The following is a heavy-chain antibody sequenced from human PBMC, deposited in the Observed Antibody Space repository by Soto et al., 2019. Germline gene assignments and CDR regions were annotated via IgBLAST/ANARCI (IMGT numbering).Heavy chain of an antibody. CDR2: IIPIFGTA. CDR3: ARFLRFLEWLPIYYYYGMDV. CDR1: GGTFSSYA. Sequence: QVQLVQSGAEVKKPGSSVKVSCKASGGTFSSYAISWVRQAPGQGLEWMGGIIPIFGTANYAQKFQGRATITADKSTSTAYMELSSLRSEDTAVYYCARFLRFLEWLPIYYYYGMDVWGQGTTVTVSS. V-gene: IGHV1-69*06. J-gene: IGHJ6*02. D-gene: IGHD3-3*01.